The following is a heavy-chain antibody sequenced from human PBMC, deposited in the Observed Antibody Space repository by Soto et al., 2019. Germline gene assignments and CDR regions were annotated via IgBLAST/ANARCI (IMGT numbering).Heavy chain of an antibody. Sequence: PGGSLRLSCAASGFSFSSYGMQWVRQAPGKGLEWVGRIKSKTDGGTTDYAAPVKGRFTISRDDSKNTLYLQMNSLKTEDTAVYYCDSYYYDSSGYYPMISWGQGTLVTVSS. V-gene: IGHV3-15*07. CDR1: GFSFSSYG. D-gene: IGHD3-22*01. CDR3: DSYYYDSSGYYPMIS. J-gene: IGHJ5*02. CDR2: IKSKTDGGTT.